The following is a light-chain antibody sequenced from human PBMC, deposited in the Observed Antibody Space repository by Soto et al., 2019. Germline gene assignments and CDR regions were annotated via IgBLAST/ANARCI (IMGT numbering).Light chain of an antibody. CDR1: QRVSSN. CDR3: QQYNNWPPLT. J-gene: IGKJ4*01. Sequence: EIVITQSPATLSVSPGERATLSCRASQRVSSNLAWYQQKPGQAPRLLIYGASTRATGVPARFSGSGSGTEFTLTISTLQSEDSALYYCQQYNNWPPLTFGGGTKVDIK. V-gene: IGKV3-15*01. CDR2: GAS.